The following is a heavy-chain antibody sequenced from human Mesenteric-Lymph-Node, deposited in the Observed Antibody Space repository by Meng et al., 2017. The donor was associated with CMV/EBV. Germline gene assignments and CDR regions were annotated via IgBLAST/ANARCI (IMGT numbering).Heavy chain of an antibody. CDR1: GGSISASY. CDR2: IYSSGTT. D-gene: IGHD4-17*01. J-gene: IGHJ5*02. V-gene: IGHV4-59*08. Sequence: CTVSGGSISASYWSWIRQPPGKGPEWIGWIYSSGTTNCNPSLKSRVAMSVDTSKNHFSLNLSPVTAADTAVYYCARHKGDYVGWFDPWGPGTLVTVSS. CDR3: ARHKGDYVGWFDP.